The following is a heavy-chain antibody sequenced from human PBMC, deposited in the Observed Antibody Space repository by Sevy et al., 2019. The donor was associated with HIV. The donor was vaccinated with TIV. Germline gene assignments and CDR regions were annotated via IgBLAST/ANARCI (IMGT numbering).Heavy chain of an antibody. D-gene: IGHD1-26*01. V-gene: IGHV3-13*01. CDR2: FGIAGDT. CDR3: ARKSTSYSHFDY. J-gene: IGHJ4*02. Sequence: GGSLRLSCAASGFTFSFYDMHSVRQATGKGLEWVSGFGIAGDTYYAGSVKGRFTISRDNAKNSLYLQMNSLRAGDTAVYYCARKSTSYSHFDYWGQGTLVTVSS. CDR1: GFTFSFYD.